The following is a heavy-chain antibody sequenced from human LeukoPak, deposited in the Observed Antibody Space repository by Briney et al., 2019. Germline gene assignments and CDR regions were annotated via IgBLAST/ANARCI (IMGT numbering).Heavy chain of an antibody. CDR2: ISFDGGNK. D-gene: IGHD3-22*01. J-gene: IGHJ4*02. V-gene: IGHV3-30-3*01. CDR3: ARFRPGDDYDGGGFYVDGFDC. CDR1: GFTFSSTA. Sequence: GGSLRVSCVASGFTFSSTAMYWVRQAPGKGLEWVTLISFDGGNKYYADSVKGRFTISRDNAKNSLYLQMNSLRAEDTAVYYCARFRPGDDYDGGGFYVDGFDCWGQGTLVTVSS.